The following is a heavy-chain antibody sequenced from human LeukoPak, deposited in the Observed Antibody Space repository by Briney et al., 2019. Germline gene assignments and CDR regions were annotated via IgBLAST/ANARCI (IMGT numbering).Heavy chain of an antibody. CDR2: ISGSGGST. J-gene: IGHJ4*02. Sequence: GGSLRLSCAASGFTVSSNYMSWVRQAPGKGLEWVSAISGSGGSTYYADSVKGRFTISRDNSKNTLYLQMNSLRAEDTAVYYCAKDSRGYCSGGSCYTDYWGQGTLVTVSS. D-gene: IGHD2-15*01. V-gene: IGHV3-23*01. CDR1: GFTVSSNY. CDR3: AKDSRGYCSGGSCYTDY.